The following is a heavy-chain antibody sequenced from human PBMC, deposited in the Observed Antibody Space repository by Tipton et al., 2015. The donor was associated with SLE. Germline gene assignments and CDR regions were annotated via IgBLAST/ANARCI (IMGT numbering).Heavy chain of an antibody. Sequence: SLRLSCAASGFTFSSYGMHWVRQAPGKGLEWVAVIWYDGSNKYYADSVKGRFTISRDNSKNTLYLQMNSLRAEDTAVYYCAKEARYCSSTSCYYYYGMDVWGQGP. D-gene: IGHD2-2*01. J-gene: IGHJ6*02. CDR1: GFTFSSYG. CDR3: AKEARYCSSTSCYYYYGMDV. V-gene: IGHV3-33*06. CDR2: IWYDGSNK.